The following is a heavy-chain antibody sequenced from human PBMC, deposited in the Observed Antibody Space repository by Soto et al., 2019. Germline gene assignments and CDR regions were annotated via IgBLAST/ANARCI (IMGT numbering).Heavy chain of an antibody. CDR2: INPSGGDT. J-gene: IGHJ6*02. D-gene: IGHD3-3*02. V-gene: IGHV3-23*01. CDR3: TKNIALTGTYGMDV. CDR1: GFTFSNYA. Sequence: GGSLRLSCAASGFTFSNYAMNWVRQAPGRGLEWVSTINPSGGDTYYADSVKGRFTISRDNSKNTLYLQMNSLRADDTAVYYCTKNIALTGTYGMDVWGRGTTVTVS.